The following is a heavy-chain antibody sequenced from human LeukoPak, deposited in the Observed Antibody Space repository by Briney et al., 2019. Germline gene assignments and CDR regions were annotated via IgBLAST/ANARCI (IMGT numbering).Heavy chain of an antibody. V-gene: IGHV3-23*01. J-gene: IGHJ4*02. CDR1: GFTFSDYY. Sequence: GGSLRLSCAASGFTFSDYYMSWVRQAPGKGLEWVSAISDSGNTYHADSVKGRFTISRDSSKNTLFLQMNRLRPEDAAVYYCAKAPVTTCRGAYCYPFDYWGQGTLVTVSS. CDR2: ISDSGNT. CDR3: AKAPVTTCRGAYCYPFDY. D-gene: IGHD2-21*01.